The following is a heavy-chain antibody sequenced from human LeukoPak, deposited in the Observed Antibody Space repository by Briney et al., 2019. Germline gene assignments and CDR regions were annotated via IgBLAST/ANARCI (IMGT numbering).Heavy chain of an antibody. Sequence: GGSLRLSCAASGFTFSSYPMHWVRQAPGKGLEWVAVVSDDGNKKFDADFVKGRFTISRDNSKNTLYLQMNSLRGEDTAVYYCARGQLLLVGYFYYMDVWGEGTTVAVSS. J-gene: IGHJ6*03. CDR1: GFTFSSYP. CDR2: VSDDGNKK. CDR3: ARGQLLLVGYFYYMDV. D-gene: IGHD2-2*01. V-gene: IGHV3-30-3*01.